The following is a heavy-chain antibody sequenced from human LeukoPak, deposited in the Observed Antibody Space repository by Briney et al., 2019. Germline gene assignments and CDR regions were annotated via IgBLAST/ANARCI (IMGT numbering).Heavy chain of an antibody. Sequence: SETLSLTCTVSGGSISSSSYYWGWIRQPPGKGLEWIGSIYYSGSTYYNPSLKSRVTISVDTSKNQFSLKLSSVTAADTAVYYCARDRLVDTAMAQGPASFWGQGTLVTVSS. CDR1: GGSISSSSYY. D-gene: IGHD5-18*01. CDR3: ARDRLVDTAMAQGPASF. CDR2: IYYSGST. J-gene: IGHJ4*02. V-gene: IGHV4-39*07.